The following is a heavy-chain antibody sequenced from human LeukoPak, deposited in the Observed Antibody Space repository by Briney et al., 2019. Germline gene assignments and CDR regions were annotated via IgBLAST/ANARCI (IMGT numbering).Heavy chain of an antibody. CDR2: IKQDGSEK. CDR1: GFTFSSYW. J-gene: IGHJ4*02. V-gene: IGHV3-7*01. D-gene: IGHD7-27*01. CDR3: AREYLTGETFYYFDY. Sequence: GGSLRLSCAASGFTFSSYWMSWVRQAPGKGLEWVANIKQDGSEKYYVDSVKGRFTISRDNAKNPLYLQMNSLRAEDTAVYYCAREYLTGETFYYFDYWGQGTLVTVSS.